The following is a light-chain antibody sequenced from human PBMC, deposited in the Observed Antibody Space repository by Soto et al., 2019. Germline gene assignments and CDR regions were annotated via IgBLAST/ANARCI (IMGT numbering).Light chain of an antibody. CDR1: QSVSSN. J-gene: IGKJ2*01. V-gene: IGKV3-15*01. CDR2: GAS. Sequence: EIVMTQSPATLSVSPGERATLSCRASQSVSSNLAWYQQKPGQAPRLLIYGASTRATGIPARFSGSGSGTELTLTISSLQSEDFAVYYYQQYNNWPPPYTFGQGTKLEIK. CDR3: QQYNNWPPPYT.